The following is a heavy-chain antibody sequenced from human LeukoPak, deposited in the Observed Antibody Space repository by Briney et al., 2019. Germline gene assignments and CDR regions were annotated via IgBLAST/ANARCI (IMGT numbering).Heavy chain of an antibody. CDR1: GFTFRSYG. V-gene: IGHV3-30*18. Sequence: TGGSLRLSCAASGFTFRSYGMHWVRQAPGKGLEWVAVISYDGSNKYYADSVKGRFTISRDNSKNTLYLQMNSLRAEDTAVYYCAKDGEDIPTVSIAARPGEYYFDYWGQGTLVTVSS. D-gene: IGHD6-6*01. CDR2: ISYDGSNK. J-gene: IGHJ4*02. CDR3: AKDGEDIPTVSIAARPGEYYFDY.